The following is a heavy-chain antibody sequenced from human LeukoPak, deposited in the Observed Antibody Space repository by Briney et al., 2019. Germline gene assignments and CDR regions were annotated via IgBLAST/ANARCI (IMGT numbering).Heavy chain of an antibody. Sequence: ASVKVFCKASGYTFTSYGISWVRQAPGQGLEWMVWISGYNGNTNYAQKLQGRVTMTTDSSTSTAYMELRSLRSDDTAVYYCARDKLRDIVVVSAAIKSGWFDPWGQGTLVTVSS. CDR2: ISGYNGNT. D-gene: IGHD2-2*02. V-gene: IGHV1-18*01. J-gene: IGHJ5*02. CDR1: GYTFTSYG. CDR3: ARDKLRDIVVVSAAIKSGWFDP.